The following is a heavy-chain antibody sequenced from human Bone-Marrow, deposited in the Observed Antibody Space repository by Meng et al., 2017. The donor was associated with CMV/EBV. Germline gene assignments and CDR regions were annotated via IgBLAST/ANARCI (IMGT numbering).Heavy chain of an antibody. CDR2: ISRSGNTI. D-gene: IGHD2-21*01. J-gene: IGHJ4*02. Sequence: GESLKISCAASGFSFSDYYMSWIRQAPGKGLEWVSYISRSGNTIYYADSVKGRFTISRDNAKKSLYLQMKGLRAEDTAVYCCAGAPYCGDECYSDYWGQGTVVTVSS. CDR1: GFSFSDYY. V-gene: IGHV3-11*01. CDR3: AGAPYCGDECYSDY.